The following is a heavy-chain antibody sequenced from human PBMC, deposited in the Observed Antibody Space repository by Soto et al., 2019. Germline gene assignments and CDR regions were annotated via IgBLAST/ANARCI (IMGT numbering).Heavy chain of an antibody. CDR2: IYYGGST. CDR3: ARLNGCCIRSSCHGHYAMDV. Sequence: PSETLSLTCTVSGGSISSSNYYWGWIRQPPGKGLEWIGTIYYGGSTYYNPSLNSRVTVSVDTSKNQFSLKMTSVTAADTAVYYCARLNGCCIRSSCHGHYAMDVWGQGTTVTVSS. CDR1: GGSISSSNYY. D-gene: IGHD2-2*01. V-gene: IGHV4-39*01. J-gene: IGHJ6*02.